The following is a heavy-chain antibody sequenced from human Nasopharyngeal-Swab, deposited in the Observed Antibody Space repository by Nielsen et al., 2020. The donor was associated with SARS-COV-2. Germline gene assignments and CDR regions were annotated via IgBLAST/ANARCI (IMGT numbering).Heavy chain of an antibody. CDR2: IGSAGDT. CDR3: ARDPHGLDL. CDR1: GFIFSDYD. J-gene: IGHJ2*01. Sequence: GGSLRLSCAASGFIFSDYDMHWVRQGPGGSLEWVSGIGSAGDTYYSDYVTGRFTISRDNVKNSLYHQMNSLRAGDTAVYYCARDPHGLDLWGRGTLVAVSS. V-gene: IGHV3-13*01. D-gene: IGHD3/OR15-3a*01.